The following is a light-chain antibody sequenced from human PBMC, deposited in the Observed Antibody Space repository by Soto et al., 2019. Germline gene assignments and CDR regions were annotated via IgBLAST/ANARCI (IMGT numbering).Light chain of an antibody. CDR2: DVT. V-gene: IGLV2-11*01. CDR1: SSDVGGHDY. J-gene: IGLJ3*02. Sequence: QSVLTQPRSVSGSPGQSVTISCTGTSSDVGGHDYVSWYQQHPGKAPKLMIYDVTKRPSGVPDRLSASKSGNTASLTISGLQAADEADYYCCSYAGSYTWVFGGGTKVTVL. CDR3: CSYAGSYTWV.